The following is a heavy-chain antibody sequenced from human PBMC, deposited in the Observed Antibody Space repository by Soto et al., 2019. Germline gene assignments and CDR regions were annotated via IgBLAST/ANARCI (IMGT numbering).Heavy chain of an antibody. CDR1: GFTFTNYA. Sequence: EVQLLESGGTLAQPGGSLRLSCAASGFTFTNYAMSWVRQAPGKGLEWVSSISDSGDRIYYADSVKGRFTISRDNSRNTLFLELNSLRAEDTAVCFCAKDHISKGIYYFAYWGQGTLVSVSS. CDR3: AKDHISKGIYYFAY. J-gene: IGHJ4*01. CDR2: ISDSGDRI. V-gene: IGHV3-23*01.